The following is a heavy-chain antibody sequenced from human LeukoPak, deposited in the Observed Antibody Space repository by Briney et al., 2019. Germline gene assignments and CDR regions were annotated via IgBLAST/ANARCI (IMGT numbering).Heavy chain of an antibody. CDR3: AKGSKEVLFTRDHHMDV. D-gene: IGHD3-3*01. CDR1: GFTFTSYG. CDR2: IRYDGSKR. J-gene: IGHJ6*03. V-gene: IGHV3-30*02. Sequence: GESLRLSCTASGFTFTSYGIHWVRQAPGQGLEWVAFIRYDGSKRYYADSVKGRFTISRDNSKNTLYLQMNSLRAEDTAVYYCAKGSKEVLFTRDHHMDVWGKGTTVT.